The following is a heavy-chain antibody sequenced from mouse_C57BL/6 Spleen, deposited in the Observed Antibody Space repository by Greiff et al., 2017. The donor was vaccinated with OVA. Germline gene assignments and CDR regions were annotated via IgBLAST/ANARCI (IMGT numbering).Heavy chain of an antibody. V-gene: IGHV1-69*01. CDR2: IDPSDSYT. CDR1: GYTFTSYW. Sequence: QVQLQQPGAELVMPGASVKLSCKASGYTFTSYWMHWVKQRPGQGLEWIGEIDPSDSYTNYNQKFKGKSTLTVDKSSSTAYMQLSSLTSEDSAVYYCARGVAWFADWGQGTLVTVSA. J-gene: IGHJ3*01. CDR3: ARGVAWFAD.